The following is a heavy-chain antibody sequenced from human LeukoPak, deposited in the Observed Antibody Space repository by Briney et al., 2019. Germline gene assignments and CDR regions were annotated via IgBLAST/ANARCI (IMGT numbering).Heavy chain of an antibody. D-gene: IGHD5-12*01. CDR3: ARRKTSSGYEP. Sequence: GGSLRLSCAASGFTFSSYAMHWVRRAPGKGLEWVAVISYDGSNKYYADSVKGRFTISRDNSKNTLYPQMNSLRAEDTAVYYCARRKTSSGYEPWGQGTLVTVSS. CDR2: ISYDGSNK. J-gene: IGHJ5*02. CDR1: GFTFSSYA. V-gene: IGHV3-30-3*01.